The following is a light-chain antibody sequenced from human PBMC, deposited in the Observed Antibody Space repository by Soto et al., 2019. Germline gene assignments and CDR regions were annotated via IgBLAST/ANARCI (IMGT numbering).Light chain of an antibody. V-gene: IGKV1-12*01. Sequence: DIQMTQSPSSLSAAVGDRVTITCRASQAISRRLAWYQQKPGEAPKRLIYAASILQSGVPSRFSGSGSGTDFTLTITRLQPEDFESYYCQQAHSFPCILGPGTKV. J-gene: IGKJ3*01. CDR2: AAS. CDR1: QAISRR. CDR3: QQAHSFPCI.